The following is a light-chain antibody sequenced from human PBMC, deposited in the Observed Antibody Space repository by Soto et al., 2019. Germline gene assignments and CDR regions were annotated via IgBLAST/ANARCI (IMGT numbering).Light chain of an antibody. CDR3: QQYGNSTLT. CDR2: AAS. Sequence: DIQMTQSPSSLSASVGDRVTITCRASQSVNSHLNWHQHKPGQGPNILIYAASSLQSGVPSRFSGSGSGSDFTLTISRLEPEDVAVYYCQQYGNSTLTFGQGTKVDIK. V-gene: IGKV1-39*01. J-gene: IGKJ1*01. CDR1: QSVNSH.